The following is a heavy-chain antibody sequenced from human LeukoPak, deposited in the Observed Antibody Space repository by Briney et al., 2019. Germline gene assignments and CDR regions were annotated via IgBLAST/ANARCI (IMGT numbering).Heavy chain of an antibody. CDR3: ARVAAAGVVD. J-gene: IGHJ4*02. D-gene: IGHD6-13*01. CDR2: INHSGST. Sequence: SETLSLTCAVSGGSISSSNWWSWVRQPPGKGLEWIAEINHSGSTNYNPSLKSRVTISVDTSKNQFSLKLSSVTAADTAVYYCARVAAAGVVDWGQGTLVTVSS. CDR1: GGSISSSNW. V-gene: IGHV4-4*02.